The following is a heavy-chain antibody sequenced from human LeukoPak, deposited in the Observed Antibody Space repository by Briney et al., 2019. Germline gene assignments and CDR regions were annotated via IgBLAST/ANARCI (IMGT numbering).Heavy chain of an antibody. Sequence: TGGSLRLSCVASGFTFSSYEMNWVRQAPGKGLEWVSYISSSGSTIYYADSVKGRFTISRDNAKNSLYLQMNSLRAEDTAVYYRARDSSGATPYGMDVWGQGTTVTVSS. V-gene: IGHV3-48*03. CDR2: ISSSGSTI. CDR1: GFTFSSYE. CDR3: ARDSSGATPYGMDV. D-gene: IGHD1-1*01. J-gene: IGHJ6*02.